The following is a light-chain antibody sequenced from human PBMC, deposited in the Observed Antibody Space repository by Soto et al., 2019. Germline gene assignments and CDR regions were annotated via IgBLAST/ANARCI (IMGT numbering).Light chain of an antibody. V-gene: IGKV1-27*01. CDR2: AES. CDR3: QKYNIASIFT. CDR1: QGISNY. Sequence: DIQMTQSPSSLSASVGDRVTITCRASQGISNYLAWYQQKPGKVPKLLIYAESTLQSRVPSRFSDSGSGTDFTLTISSLQPEDVATYYCQKYNIASIFTFGPGTKVDIK. J-gene: IGKJ3*01.